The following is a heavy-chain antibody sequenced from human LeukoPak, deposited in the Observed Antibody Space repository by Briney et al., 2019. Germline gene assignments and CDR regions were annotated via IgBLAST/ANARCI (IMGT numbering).Heavy chain of an antibody. CDR1: GGSISSYY. V-gene: IGHV4-59*01. CDR2: IYYSGST. D-gene: IGHD6-19*01. CDR3: AGSIAVAGHDAFDI. J-gene: IGHJ3*02. Sequence: SETLSLTCTVSGGSISSYYWSWIRQPPGKGLEWIGYIYYSGSTNYNPSLKSRVTISVDTSKNQISLKLSSVTAADTAVYYCAGSIAVAGHDAFDIWGQGTMVTVSS.